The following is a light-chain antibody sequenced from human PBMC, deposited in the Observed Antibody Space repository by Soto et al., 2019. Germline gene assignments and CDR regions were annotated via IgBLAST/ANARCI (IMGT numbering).Light chain of an antibody. V-gene: IGKV1-27*01. CDR2: AAS. CDR3: QNYDDAPLT. CDR1: RGISNH. Sequence: DFRMTQSPFSLSASVGDRVTITCRASRGISNHLAWYQQKPGKVPKLLIYAASALQSGVPPRFSGSGSGTDFTLSIRSLQPEDVATYYCQNYDDAPLTFGGGTRVEIK. J-gene: IGKJ4*01.